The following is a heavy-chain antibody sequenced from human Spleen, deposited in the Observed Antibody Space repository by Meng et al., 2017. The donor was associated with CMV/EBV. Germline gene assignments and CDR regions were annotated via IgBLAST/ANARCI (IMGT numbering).Heavy chain of an antibody. CDR3: ARDPYLPQIEGATSGSFDY. CDR1: TFTSYY. Sequence: TFTSYYMRGVRQAPGHGLEWMGIINPSGDSTRYAQKCQSRVSMTRDTSTRTVYMELSSLRSEDTAVYYCARDPYLPQIEGATSGSFDYWGQGTLVTVSS. V-gene: IGHV1-46*01. CDR2: INPSGDST. J-gene: IGHJ4*02. D-gene: IGHD1-26*01.